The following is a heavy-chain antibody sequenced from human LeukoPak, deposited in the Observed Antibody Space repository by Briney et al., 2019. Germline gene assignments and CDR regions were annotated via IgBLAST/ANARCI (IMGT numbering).Heavy chain of an antibody. J-gene: IGHJ4*02. D-gene: IGHD1-1*01. CDR3: ARVAGRTVDY. Sequence: KSSETLSLTCTVSGGSISSYYWSWIRQPPGKGLEWIGYIYYSGSTNYNPSLKSRVTISVDTSKNQFSLKLSSVTAADTAVYYCARVAGRTVDYWGQGTLVTVSS. CDR1: GGSISSYY. V-gene: IGHV4-59*01. CDR2: IYYSGST.